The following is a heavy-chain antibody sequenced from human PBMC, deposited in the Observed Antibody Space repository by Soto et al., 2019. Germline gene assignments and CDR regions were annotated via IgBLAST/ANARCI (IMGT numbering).Heavy chain of an antibody. V-gene: IGHV5-51*01. CDR3: ASQTYGDFYH. Sequence: RGESLKISCKGSEYSFANYWIGWVRQMPGKGLEWMGIIYPGDSDTRYSPSFQGQVTISADKSIRTAYLQWSSLKASDTAMYYCASQTYGDFYHWGQGTQVTVSS. CDR2: IYPGDSDT. J-gene: IGHJ4*02. D-gene: IGHD4-17*01. CDR1: EYSFANYW.